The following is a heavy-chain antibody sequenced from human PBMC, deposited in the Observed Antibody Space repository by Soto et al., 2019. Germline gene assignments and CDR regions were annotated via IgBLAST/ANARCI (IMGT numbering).Heavy chain of an antibody. J-gene: IGHJ4*02. CDR3: TTEYSSGWYDS. V-gene: IGHV3-15*01. CDR2: IKSKTDDGTT. D-gene: IGHD6-19*01. CDR1: GFTFSNAW. Sequence: EVQLVESGGGLVKPGGSLRLSCAASGFTFSNAWMSWVRQAPGKGLECVGRIKSKTDDGTTDYAAPVKGRFTISRDDSKNTLYLQMNSLKTEDTAVYYCTTEYSSGWYDSWGQGTLVTVSS.